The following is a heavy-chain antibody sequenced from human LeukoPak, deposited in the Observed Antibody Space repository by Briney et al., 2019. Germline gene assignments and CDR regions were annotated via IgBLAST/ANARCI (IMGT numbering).Heavy chain of an antibody. V-gene: IGHV3-23*01. CDR3: AKHVTPLLFGMDV. CDR2: ISGSGGST. Sequence: GGSLRLSCAASGFTFSSYAMSWVRQAPGKGLEWVSAISGSGGSTYYADSVKGRFTISRDNSKNTLYLQMNSLRAEGTAVYYCAKHVTPLLFGMDVWGQGTTVTVSS. CDR1: GFTFSSYA. J-gene: IGHJ6*02. D-gene: IGHD1-14*01.